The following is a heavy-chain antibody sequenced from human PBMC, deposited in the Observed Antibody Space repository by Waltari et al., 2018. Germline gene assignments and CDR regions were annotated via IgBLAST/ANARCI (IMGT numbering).Heavy chain of an antibody. CDR1: GFSFSSYE. Sequence: EAQLVESGGGLVQPGGSLRRSCAASGFSFSSYEMNWVRQAPGKGLEWISDIGDSDNSKFYAESVKGRFTVSRDNAKNSLHLEMNSLRAEDTATYYCVRDGLGSGRTRVDVWGQGTTVIVSS. CDR2: IGDSDNSK. D-gene: IGHD2-2*01. CDR3: VRDGLGSGRTRVDV. V-gene: IGHV3-48*03. J-gene: IGHJ6*02.